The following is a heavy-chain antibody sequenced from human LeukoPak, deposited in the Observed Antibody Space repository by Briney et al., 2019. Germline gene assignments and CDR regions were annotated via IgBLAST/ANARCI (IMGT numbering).Heavy chain of an antibody. D-gene: IGHD6-19*01. CDR3: ARDSVAGVSDI. CDR1: GFTFSSYS. Sequence: MTGGSLRLPCAASGFTFSSYSMNWVRQAPGKGLEWVSSISSSSSYIYYADSVKGRFTISRDNAKNSLYLQMNSLRAEDTAVYYCARDSVAGVSDIWGQGTMVTVSS. V-gene: IGHV3-21*01. J-gene: IGHJ3*02. CDR2: ISSSSSYI.